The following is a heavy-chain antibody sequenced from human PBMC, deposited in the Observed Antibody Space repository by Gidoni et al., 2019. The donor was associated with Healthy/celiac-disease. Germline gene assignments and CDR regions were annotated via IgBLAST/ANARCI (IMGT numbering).Heavy chain of an antibody. CDR3: ARVRVTRGHFDY. V-gene: IGHV3-30-3*01. D-gene: IGHD4-4*01. CDR1: GFTFSSYA. CDR2: ISYDGSNK. Sequence: QVQLVASGGGVVQPGRSLRLSCAASGFTFSSYAMHWVRQAPGTGLEWVAVISYDGSNKYYADSVKGRFTISRDNSKNTLYLQMNSLRAEDTAVYYCARVRVTRGHFDYWGQGTLVTVSS. J-gene: IGHJ4*02.